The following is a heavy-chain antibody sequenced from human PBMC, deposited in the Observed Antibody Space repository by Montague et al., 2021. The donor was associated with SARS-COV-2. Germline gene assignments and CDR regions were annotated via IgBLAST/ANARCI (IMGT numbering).Heavy chain of an antibody. V-gene: IGHV4-59*08. CDR2: IYYSGST. Sequence: SETLSLTCTVSGGSISSYYWSWIRQPPGKGLEWIGYIYYSGSTNXNPSLKSRVTISVDTSKNQFSLKLSSVTAADTAVYYCARKEMKYSSIWSTGGNWFDPWGQGTLVTVSS. J-gene: IGHJ5*02. CDR1: GGSISSYY. D-gene: IGHD6-13*01. CDR3: ARKEMKYSSIWSTGGNWFDP.